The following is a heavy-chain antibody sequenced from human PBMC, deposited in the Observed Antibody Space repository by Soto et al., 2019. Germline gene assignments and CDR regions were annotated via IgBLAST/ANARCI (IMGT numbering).Heavy chain of an antibody. CDR3: ASSTTSCHGGVCSLDY. V-gene: IGHV3-72*01. CDR1: GFSFSDRY. D-gene: IGHD2-2*01. Sequence: GGSLRLSCAASGFSFSDRYMDWARQAPGKGLEWVGRIRTKLNRYSSDYAAAVAGRFTISREDSRNSLYLQMNSLRSEDTAVYYCASSTTSCHGGVCSLDYWGQGTMVTVSS. CDR2: IRTKLNRYSS. J-gene: IGHJ4*02.